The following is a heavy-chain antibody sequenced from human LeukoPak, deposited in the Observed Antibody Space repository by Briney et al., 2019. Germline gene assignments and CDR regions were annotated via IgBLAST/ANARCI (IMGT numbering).Heavy chain of an antibody. J-gene: IGHJ4*02. D-gene: IGHD3-22*01. V-gene: IGHV3-20*04. CDR1: GFTFDDYG. Sequence: GGSLRLSCTASGFTFDDYGMSWVRQAPGKGLEWVSGINWNGGSTGYADSVKGRFTISRDNAKNSLYLQMNSLRAEDTALYYCARGLTYYDSSGYFPWDYFDYWGQGTLVTVSS. CDR3: ARGLTYYDSSGYFPWDYFDY. CDR2: INWNGGST.